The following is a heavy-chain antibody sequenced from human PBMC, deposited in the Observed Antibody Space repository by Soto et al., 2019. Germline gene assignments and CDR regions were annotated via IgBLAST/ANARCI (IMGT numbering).Heavy chain of an antibody. CDR3: ARSERLDSPLDY. D-gene: IGHD6-25*01. V-gene: IGHV3-23*01. CDR2: ISRSGDNT. CDR1: GFSFSTYA. J-gene: IGHJ4*02. Sequence: PGGSLRLSCAATGFSFSTYAMNWVRQAPGKGLEWVPGISRSGDNTDYIDSVKGQFSVFRDNSKNTLYLQMHGLRAEDSAVYYCARSERLDSPLDYWGRGTLVTVSS.